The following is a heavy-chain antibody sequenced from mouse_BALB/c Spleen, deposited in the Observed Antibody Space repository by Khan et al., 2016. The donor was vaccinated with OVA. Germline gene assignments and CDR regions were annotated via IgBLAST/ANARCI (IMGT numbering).Heavy chain of an antibody. Sequence: VQLQESGVELVRPGTSVSMSCKAAGYTFTNYWIGWVQQRPGHGLEWLGDIFPGGGSTYYTEKFTGKATLTADTSSRTAYMQLSRRTSEDSAINYGARRGAARDTWNYLDYWGQGTTLTVSS. CDR2: IFPGGGST. CDR1: GYTFTNYW. J-gene: IGHJ2*01. D-gene: IGHD6-1*01. CDR3: ARRGAARDTWNYLDY. V-gene: IGHV1-63*02.